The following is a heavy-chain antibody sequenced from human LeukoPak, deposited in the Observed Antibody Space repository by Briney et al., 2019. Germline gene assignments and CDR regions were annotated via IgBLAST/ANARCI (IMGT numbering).Heavy chain of an antibody. CDR3: ARLISGSLGEYFQY. CDR1: GHSFNSYW. J-gene: IGHJ1*01. Sequence: GESLKISCKGSGHSFNSYWIGWVRHIPGKGLEWGWIFYPGDSDTRYSPSFQGQVTNSADKSISTTYLQWSSLKASDTAMYYCARLISGSLGEYFQYWGQGTLVTVSS. D-gene: IGHD1-26*01. CDR2: FYPGDSDT. V-gene: IGHV5-51*01.